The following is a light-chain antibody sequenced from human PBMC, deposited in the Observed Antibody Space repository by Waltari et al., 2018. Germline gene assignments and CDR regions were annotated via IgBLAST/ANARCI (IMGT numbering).Light chain of an antibody. CDR2: EVS. CDR1: TSDVGTYTP. Sequence: QSALTQPASVSGSPGQSITISCTGTTSDVGTYTPVSWYQQHPGKAPKLIIYEVSKRPSGISNRFSASKSGNTASLTISGLQAEDEADYYCCSYAGSNTYVFGTGTKVTV. J-gene: IGLJ1*01. CDR3: CSYAGSNTYV. V-gene: IGLV2-23*02.